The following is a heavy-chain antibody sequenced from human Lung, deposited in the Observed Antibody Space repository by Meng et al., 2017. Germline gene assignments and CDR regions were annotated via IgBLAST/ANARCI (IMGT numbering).Heavy chain of an antibody. CDR1: GGSFSDYY. Sequence: QVQLQQWGEGLLKPSETLSLTCVVSGGSFSDYYWSWIRQPPGKGLEWIGEINHSGSTNYNPSLESRATISVDTPQNNLSLKLSSVTAADSAVYYCARGPTTMAHDFDYWGQGTLVTVSS. D-gene: IGHD4-11*01. V-gene: IGHV4-34*01. CDR2: INHSGST. J-gene: IGHJ4*02. CDR3: ARGPTTMAHDFDY.